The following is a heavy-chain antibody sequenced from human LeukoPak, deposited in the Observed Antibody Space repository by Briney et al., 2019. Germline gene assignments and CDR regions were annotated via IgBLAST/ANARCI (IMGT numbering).Heavy chain of an antibody. CDR1: GGSIYGCSYY. J-gene: IGHJ4*02. CDR2: IYYSGST. CDR3: ARRRPSHYFDY. V-gene: IGHV4-39*01. Sequence: SETLSLTCTVSGGSIYGCSYYRGWIRQPPGKGLEWIGSIYYSGSTYYNPSLKSRVTISVDTSKNQFSLKLSSVTAADTAVYYCARRRPSHYFDYWGQGTLVTVSS.